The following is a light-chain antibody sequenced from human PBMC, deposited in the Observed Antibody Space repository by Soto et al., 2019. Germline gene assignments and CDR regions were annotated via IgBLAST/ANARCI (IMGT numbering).Light chain of an antibody. CDR1: QSVSSSY. CDR2: GAS. V-gene: IGKV3-20*01. CDR3: QNYGSLTSST. Sequence: EIVLTQSPGTLSLSPGERATLSCRASQSVSSSYLAWYQQKPGQAPRLIIYGASSRATGILDRFSGSGSGTDFTLTISRLEPEDFAVYYCQNYGSLTSSTFGQGTKVEIK. J-gene: IGKJ1*01.